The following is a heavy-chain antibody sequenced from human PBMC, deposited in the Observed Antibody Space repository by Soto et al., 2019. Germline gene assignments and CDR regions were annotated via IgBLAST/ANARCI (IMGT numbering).Heavy chain of an antibody. V-gene: IGHV1-69*12. CDR2: IIPMYGTT. Sequence: QVQLVQSGAEVKKPGSSVKVSCKASGGTFRSYVTSWVRQAPGQGLEWLGGIIPMYGTTYYAQTFQGRVTISAEESTNTAFMELSSLISEDTAVYYCARIGSLDWIDDYWGQGTLVTVSS. D-gene: IGHD1-1*01. CDR1: GGTFRSYV. CDR3: ARIGSLDWIDDY. J-gene: IGHJ4*02.